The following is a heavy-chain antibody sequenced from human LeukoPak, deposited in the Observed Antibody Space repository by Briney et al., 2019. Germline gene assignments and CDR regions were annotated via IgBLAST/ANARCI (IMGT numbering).Heavy chain of an antibody. CDR2: IKRDGGEK. V-gene: IGHV3-7*01. CDR3: ANRGRYYFDY. CDR1: TFTFTPGW. J-gene: IGHJ4*02. D-gene: IGHD3-9*01. Sequence: GGSLRLSCEASTFTFTPGWMSWVRQAPGKGLEWVAMIKRDGGEKYYVDSVKGRFTISRDNAKKSLYLQMDSLRDEDTAVYYCANRGRYYFDYWGQGALVTVSS.